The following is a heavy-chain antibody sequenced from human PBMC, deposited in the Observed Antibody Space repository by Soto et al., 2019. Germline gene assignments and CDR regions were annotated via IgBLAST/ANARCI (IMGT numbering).Heavy chain of an antibody. V-gene: IGHV4-59*12. CDR3: ARVFIYCSSTSCYGRYNWNYGGMDV. J-gene: IGHJ6*02. CDR2: ISDSGST. CDR1: GGSIYTYY. Sequence: SETLSLTCNVSGGSIYTYYWSWIRQSPGKGLEWIGYISDSGSTNYNPSLNSRVTISVDTSKNQFSLKLSSVTAADTAVYYCARVFIYCSSTSCYGRYNWNYGGMDVWGQGTTVTVSS. D-gene: IGHD2-2*01.